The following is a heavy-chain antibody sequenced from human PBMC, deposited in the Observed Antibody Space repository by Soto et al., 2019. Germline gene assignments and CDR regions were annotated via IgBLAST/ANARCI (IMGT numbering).Heavy chain of an antibody. D-gene: IGHD1-7*01. CDR3: AKDHQTYNWDYLFDS. V-gene: IGHV3-30*18. CDR2: ISNDGNNK. J-gene: IGHJ4*02. CDR1: GFTFSIND. Sequence: PGGSLRLSCAASGFTFSINDMHWVRQAPGRGLEWVAVISNDGNNKYYADSVKGRFTLSRDNSKNMVYLQMDSLRVEDTAVYYCAKDHQTYNWDYLFDSWGPATLVTASS.